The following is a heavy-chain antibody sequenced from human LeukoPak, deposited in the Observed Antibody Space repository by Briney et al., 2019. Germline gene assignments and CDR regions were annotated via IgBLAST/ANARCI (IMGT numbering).Heavy chain of an antibody. CDR1: GYTFTSYG. CDR3: ARAGAAYYDILTGYYRVYDAFDI. Sequence: GASVKVSCKASGYTFTSYGISWVRQAPGQGLEWMGWISAYNGNTNYAQKLQGRVTMTTDTSTSTAYMELRSLRSDDTAVYYCARAGAAYYDILTGYYRVYDAFDIWGQGTMVTVSS. J-gene: IGHJ3*02. D-gene: IGHD3-9*01. V-gene: IGHV1-18*01. CDR2: ISAYNGNT.